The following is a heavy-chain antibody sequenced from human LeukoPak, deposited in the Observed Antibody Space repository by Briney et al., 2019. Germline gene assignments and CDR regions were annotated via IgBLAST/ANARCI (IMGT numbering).Heavy chain of an antibody. CDR1: GFTFSSYP. CDR2: ISSNGGST. CDR3: ARRQGGSGSYYYYLDV. Sequence: TGGSLRLSCAASGFTFSSYPMHWVRQAPGKVLEYVSGISSNGGSTYYANSVKGRFTISRDNSKNTLYLQMGSLRAEDMAVYYCARRQGGSGSYYYYLDVWGKGTTVTVSS. D-gene: IGHD3-10*01. J-gene: IGHJ6*03. V-gene: IGHV3-64*01.